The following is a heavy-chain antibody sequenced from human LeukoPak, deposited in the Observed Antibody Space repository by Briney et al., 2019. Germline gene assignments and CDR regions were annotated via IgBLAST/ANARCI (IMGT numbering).Heavy chain of an antibody. V-gene: IGHV1-69*05. CDR1: GGTFNSYT. D-gene: IGHD2-2*01. J-gene: IGHJ6*03. CDR3: ARGPAAATGSYYYYYMDV. CDR2: IIPIFRTT. Sequence: SVRVSCKASGGTFNSYTINWVRQAPGQGLEWMGRIIPIFRTTNYAQKFQARVTITTDESTSTAYMELRSLISEDTAVYYCARGPAAATGSYYYYYMDVWGKGTTVTVSS.